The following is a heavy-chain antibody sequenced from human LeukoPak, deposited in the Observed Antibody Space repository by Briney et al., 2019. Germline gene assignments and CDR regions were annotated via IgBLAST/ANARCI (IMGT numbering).Heavy chain of an antibody. D-gene: IGHD2/OR15-2a*01. CDR1: GDSISSYY. V-gene: IGHV4-59*01. Sequence: SETLSLTCTVSGDSISSYYWNWIRQSPEKGLEWMGYIYYTGSTNYSPSLKSRVTISVDTSKNQFSLKLSSVTAADTAVYYCARGHYYLFYYMDVWGKGTTVTISS. CDR2: IYYTGST. CDR3: ARGHYYLFYYMDV. J-gene: IGHJ6*03.